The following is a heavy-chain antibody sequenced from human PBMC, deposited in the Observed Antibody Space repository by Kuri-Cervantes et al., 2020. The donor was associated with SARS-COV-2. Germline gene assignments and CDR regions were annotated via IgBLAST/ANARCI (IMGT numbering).Heavy chain of an antibody. CDR1: GYTFTSYD. CDR3: ARAGYYCSSTSCPSLPDY. Sequence: ASVKVSCKASGYTFTSYDINWVRQATGQGLEWMGWMNPNSGNTGYAQKFQGRVTITGNTSISTAYMELSSLRSEDTAVYYCARAGYYCSSTSCPSLPDYWGQGTLVTVSS. D-gene: IGHD2-2*01. V-gene: IGHV1-8*03. J-gene: IGHJ4*02. CDR2: MNPNSGNT.